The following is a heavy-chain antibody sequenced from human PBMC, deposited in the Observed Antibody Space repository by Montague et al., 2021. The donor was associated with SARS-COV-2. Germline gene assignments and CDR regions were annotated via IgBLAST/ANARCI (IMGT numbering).Heavy chain of an antibody. CDR3: ASHPSVLLWFGELLSDRFDP. Sequence: SETLSLTCTVPGGSIGSSSYYWGWIRQPPGKGLEWIGSIYYSGSTYYNPSLKSRVTISVDTSKNQFSLKLSSVTAADTAVYYCASHPSVLLWFGELLSDRFDPWGQGTLVTVSS. CDR1: GGSIGSSSYY. D-gene: IGHD3-10*01. V-gene: IGHV4-39*01. CDR2: IYYSGST. J-gene: IGHJ5*02.